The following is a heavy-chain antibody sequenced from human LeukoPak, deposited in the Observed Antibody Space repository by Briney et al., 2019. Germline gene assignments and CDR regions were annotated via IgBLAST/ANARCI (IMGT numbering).Heavy chain of an antibody. V-gene: IGHV1-18*01. CDR2: ISAYNGNT. D-gene: IGHD1-26*01. Sequence: ASVKVSCKASGYTFTSYGISWVRQAPGQGLEWMGWISAYNGNTNYAQKLQGRVTMTTDTSTSTAYMELSSLKSQDTAVYYCARADSPGASYHYWGQGTLVTVSS. CDR1: GYTFTSYG. J-gene: IGHJ4*02. CDR3: ARADSPGASYHY.